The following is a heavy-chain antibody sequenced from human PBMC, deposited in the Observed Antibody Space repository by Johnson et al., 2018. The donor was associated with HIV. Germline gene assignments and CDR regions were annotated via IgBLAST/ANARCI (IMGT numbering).Heavy chain of an antibody. Sequence: QVQLVESGGGSVQPGGSLRLSCAGSGFTFSSYAMHWVRQAPGKGLEWVAVISYDGSNNYYAASVKGRFTISRDNSKNTLYLQMNSLRAEDTAVYYCARDFKDSSSWYGAFDIWGPGTMVTVSS. CDR2: ISYDGSNN. V-gene: IGHV3-30-3*01. D-gene: IGHD6-13*01. CDR1: GFTFSSYA. J-gene: IGHJ3*02. CDR3: ARDFKDSSSWYGAFDI.